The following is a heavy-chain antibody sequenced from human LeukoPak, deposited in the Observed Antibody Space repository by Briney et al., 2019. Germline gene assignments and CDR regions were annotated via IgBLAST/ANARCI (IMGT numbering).Heavy chain of an antibody. J-gene: IGHJ4*02. CDR2: IYPGDSDT. CDR3: ARGHITTRADFDY. D-gene: IGHD2-21*01. V-gene: IGHV5-51*01. CDR1: GYSFPSYW. Sequence: GESLKISCKGSGYSFPSYWIGWVRQLPGKGLEWMGIIYPGDSDTRYSPSFQGQVTISADKSITTAYLQWSSLKASDTAMYYCARGHITTRADFDYWGLGTLLTVSS.